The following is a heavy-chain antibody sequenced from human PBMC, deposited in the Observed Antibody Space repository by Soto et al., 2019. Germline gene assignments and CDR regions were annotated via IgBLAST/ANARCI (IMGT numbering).Heavy chain of an antibody. CDR2: INPFKGDT. V-gene: IGHV1-18*01. J-gene: IGHJ3*01. Sequence: ASVKVSCKASGYTFSTYGITWVRQAPGQGLDWMGWINPFKGDTNSAARFQDRVTMTTDTFTRTAYMELRSLRSDDTAVYYCARVKVPAAILGAFDLWGQGTLVTVSS. CDR1: GYTFSTYG. CDR3: ARVKVPAAILGAFDL. D-gene: IGHD2-2*02.